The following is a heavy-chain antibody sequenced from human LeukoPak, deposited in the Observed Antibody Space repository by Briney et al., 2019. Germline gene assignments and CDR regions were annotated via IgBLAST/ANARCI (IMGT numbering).Heavy chain of an antibody. CDR2: ISGSGGST. J-gene: IGHJ4*02. V-gene: IGHV3-23*01. CDR1: GFTFSTYA. Sequence: GGSLRLSCAASGFTFSTYAMSWVRQAPGKGLEWVSGISGSGGSTFYADSVKGRFTISRDNSKNTLYVQMKGLRAEDTAVYYCAKPSVDTSMVDSHFDSWGQGTLVTVSS. CDR3: AKPSVDTSMVDSHFDS. D-gene: IGHD5-18*01.